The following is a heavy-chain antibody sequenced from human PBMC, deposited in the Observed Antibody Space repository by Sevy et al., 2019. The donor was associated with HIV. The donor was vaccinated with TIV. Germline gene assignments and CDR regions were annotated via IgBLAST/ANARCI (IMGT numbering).Heavy chain of an antibody. CDR1: GGTFSSYA. Sequence: ASVKVSCKASGGTFSSYAISWVRQAPGQGLEWMGGIIPIFGTANYAQTFQGRVTITADESTSTVYMELSSLRSEDTAVYYCARGPDYYDSSGYSLGEFDYWGQGTLVTVSS. CDR2: IIPIFGTA. V-gene: IGHV1-69*13. CDR3: ARGPDYYDSSGYSLGEFDY. D-gene: IGHD3-22*01. J-gene: IGHJ4*02.